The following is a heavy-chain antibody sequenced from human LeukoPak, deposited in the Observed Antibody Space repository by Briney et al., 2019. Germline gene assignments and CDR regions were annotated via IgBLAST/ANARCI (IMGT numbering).Heavy chain of an antibody. V-gene: IGHV4-61*01. CDR1: GGSISSSSYF. Sequence: SETLSLTCTVSGGSISSSSYFWSWIRQPPGKGLGWIGYTYYSGNTNYNPSLKSRVTISVDTSKNQFSLKLSSVTAADTAVYYCAREGSSSIIDYWGQGTLVTVSS. CDR3: AREGSSSIIDY. D-gene: IGHD6-6*01. J-gene: IGHJ4*02. CDR2: TYYSGNT.